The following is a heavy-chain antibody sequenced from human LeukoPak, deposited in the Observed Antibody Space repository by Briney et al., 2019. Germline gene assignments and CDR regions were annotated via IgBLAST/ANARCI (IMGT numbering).Heavy chain of an antibody. CDR1: GYTFTGYY. D-gene: IGHD1-26*01. Sequence: GASVKVSCKASGYTFTGYYMHWVRQAPGQGLEWMGGIIPIFGTPKYAQKYQGRVTVTPDEYTSTAYMELSSLTFEDTAVYYCARDKKWELFALDYWGQGTLVTVSS. CDR2: IIPIFGTP. CDR3: ARDKKWELFALDY. J-gene: IGHJ4*02. V-gene: IGHV1-69*13.